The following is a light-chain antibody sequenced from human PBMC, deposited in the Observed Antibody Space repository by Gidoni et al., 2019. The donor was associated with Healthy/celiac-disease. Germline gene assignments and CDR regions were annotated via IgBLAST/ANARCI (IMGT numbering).Light chain of an antibody. CDR1: QDISNY. CDR3: QQYDNLGLT. J-gene: IGKJ4*01. Sequence: DIQMTQSPSSLSASVGDRVTITCQASQDISNYLNWYQQKPGKAPKLLIYDASNLETGVPSRFSGSGSWTDFTFTISSLQPEDIATYYCQQYDNLGLTFGGGTKVEIK. CDR2: DAS. V-gene: IGKV1-33*01.